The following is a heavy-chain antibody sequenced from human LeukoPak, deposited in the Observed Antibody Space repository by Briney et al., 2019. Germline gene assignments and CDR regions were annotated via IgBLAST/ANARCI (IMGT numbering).Heavy chain of an antibody. Sequence: KPGGSLRLSCAASGFTFSSYTMNWVRQAPGKGLEWVSSISGTSTHIYYADSVKGRFTISRDYAKNSLYLQMNSLRADDTAVYYCARDLRGYDYVVPDYWGQGTLVTVSS. V-gene: IGHV3-21*01. D-gene: IGHD5-12*01. J-gene: IGHJ4*02. CDR3: ARDLRGYDYVVPDY. CDR1: GFTFSSYT. CDR2: ISGTSTHI.